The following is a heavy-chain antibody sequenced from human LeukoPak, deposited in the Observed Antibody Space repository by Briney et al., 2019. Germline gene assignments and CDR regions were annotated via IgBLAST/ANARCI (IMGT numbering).Heavy chain of an antibody. Sequence: ASVKVSCKASGYTFTSYDINWVRQAPGQGLEWMGWSNPNSGNTGYPQKFQGRVTIPRNTPISTAYMELSSLRSEDTAVYYCARTPPGGDVDHWGQGTLVTVSS. CDR2: SNPNSGNT. CDR3: ARTPPGGDVDH. V-gene: IGHV1-8*01. CDR1: GYTFTSYD. J-gene: IGHJ4*02. D-gene: IGHD3-16*01.